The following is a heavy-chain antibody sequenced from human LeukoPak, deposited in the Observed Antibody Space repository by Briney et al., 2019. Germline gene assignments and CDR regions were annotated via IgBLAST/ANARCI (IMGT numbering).Heavy chain of an antibody. J-gene: IGHJ4*02. CDR3: ARDKGEIYYVGIDY. CDR2: IWYDGSNK. CDR1: GFTFSSYG. D-gene: IGHD3-10*02. Sequence: GRSLRLSCAASGFTFSSYGMHWVRQAPGKGLEWVAVIWYDGSNKYYADSVKGRFTISRNNSKNTLYLQMNSLRAEDTAVYYCARDKGEIYYVGIDYWGQGTLVTVSS. V-gene: IGHV3-33*01.